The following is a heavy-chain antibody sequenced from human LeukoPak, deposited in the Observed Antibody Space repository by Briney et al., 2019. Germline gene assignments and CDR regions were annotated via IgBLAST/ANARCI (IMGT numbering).Heavy chain of an antibody. D-gene: IGHD3-3*01. J-gene: IGHJ4*02. Sequence: ASVKVSCKVSGHTLIDLTMHWVRQAPGKGLEWMGGFDPGNGEIIYAQKFQGRVTMTEDASTDTAYMELSSLKSEDTAVYYCAAGGLYDLLPYWGQGTLVTVSS. CDR3: AAGGLYDLLPY. CDR1: GHTLIDLT. V-gene: IGHV1-24*01. CDR2: FDPGNGEI.